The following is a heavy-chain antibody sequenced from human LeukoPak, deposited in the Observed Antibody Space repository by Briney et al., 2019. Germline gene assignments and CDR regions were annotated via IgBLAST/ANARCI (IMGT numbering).Heavy chain of an antibody. CDR3: AREHDFWSHIDY. J-gene: IGHJ4*02. CDR2: ISSSSYI. V-gene: IGHV3-21*01. CDR1: GFTFSSYS. Sequence: GGSLRLSCAASGFTFSSYSMNWVRQAPGKGLEWVSSISSSSYIYYADSVKGRFTISRDNAKNSLYLQMNSLRAEDTAVYYCAREHDFWSHIDYWGQGTLVTVSS. D-gene: IGHD3-3*01.